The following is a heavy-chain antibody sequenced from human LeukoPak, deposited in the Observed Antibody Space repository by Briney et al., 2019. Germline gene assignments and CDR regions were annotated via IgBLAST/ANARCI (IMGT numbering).Heavy chain of an antibody. D-gene: IGHD4-17*01. V-gene: IGHV1-18*01. CDR3: ARDLEDDYGDYVPLGY. CDR2: ISAYNGNT. Sequence: ASVKVFCKASGYTFTSYGISWVRQAPGQGLEWMGWISAYNGNTNYAQKFQGRVTMTRDTSISTAYMELSRLRSDDTAVYYCARDLEDDYGDYVPLGYWGQGTLVTVSS. J-gene: IGHJ4*02. CDR1: GYTFTSYG.